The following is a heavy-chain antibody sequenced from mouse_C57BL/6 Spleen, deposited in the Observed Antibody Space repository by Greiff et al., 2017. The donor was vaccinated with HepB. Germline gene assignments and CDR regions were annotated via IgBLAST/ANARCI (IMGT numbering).Heavy chain of an antibody. D-gene: IGHD1-1*01. V-gene: IGHV1-69*01. CDR1: GYTFTSYW. J-gene: IGHJ1*03. Sequence: QVHVKQPGAELVMPGASVKLSCKASGYTFTSYWMHWVKQRPGQGLEWIGEIDPSDSYTNYNQKFKGKSTLTVDKSSSTAYMQLSSLTSEDSAVYYCARWGVVATHWYFDVWGTGTTVTVSS. CDR3: ARWGVVATHWYFDV. CDR2: IDPSDSYT.